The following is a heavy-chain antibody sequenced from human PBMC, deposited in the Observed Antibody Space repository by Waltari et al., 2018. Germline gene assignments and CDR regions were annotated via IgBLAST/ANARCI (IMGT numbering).Heavy chain of an antibody. CDR1: GDSISSASYN. Sequence: QLQLQESGPGLVKPSETLSPSCTVSGDSISSASYNWGWIRQPPGKGLEWIGSIYYFQYSGRTYYNPSLKSRVTISVDTSKNQFSLKLNSVTAADTAVYYCVRDLHYCSRNNCYFDYWGQGTLVTVSS. D-gene: IGHD2-2*01. V-gene: IGHV4-39*07. CDR3: VRDLHYCSRNNCYFDY. J-gene: IGHJ4*02. CDR2: IYYFQYSGRT.